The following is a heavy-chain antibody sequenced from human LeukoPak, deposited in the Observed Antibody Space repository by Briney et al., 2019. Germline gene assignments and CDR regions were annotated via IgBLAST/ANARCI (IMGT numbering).Heavy chain of an antibody. D-gene: IGHD3-22*01. CDR3: AKLDYYDSSGYYYHSHDAFDI. V-gene: IGHV3-66*02. Sequence: GGSLRLSCAASEFTVNTNYINWVRQAPGKGLEWVSVIYSSGGTYYIDSVKGRFTISRDISKNTLYLQMNSLRAEDTAVYYCAKLDYYDSSGYYYHSHDAFDIWGQGTMVTVSS. J-gene: IGHJ3*02. CDR2: IYSSGGT. CDR1: EFTVNTNY.